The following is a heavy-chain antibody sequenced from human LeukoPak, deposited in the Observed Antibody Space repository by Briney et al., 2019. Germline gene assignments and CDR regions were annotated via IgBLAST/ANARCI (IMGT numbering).Heavy chain of an antibody. CDR3: AKDSDFWSGYSSPLDY. J-gene: IGHJ4*02. V-gene: IGHV3-23*01. Sequence: GSLRLSCAASGFTFSSYAMSWVRQAPGKGLEWVSAISGSGGSTYYADSVKGRFTISRDNSKNTLYLQMNSLRAEDTAVYYCAKDSDFWSGYSSPLDYWGQGTLVTVSS. D-gene: IGHD3-3*01. CDR1: GFTFSSYA. CDR2: ISGSGGST.